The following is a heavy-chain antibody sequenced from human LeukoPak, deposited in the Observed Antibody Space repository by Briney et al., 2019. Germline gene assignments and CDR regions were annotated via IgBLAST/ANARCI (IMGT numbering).Heavy chain of an antibody. CDR3: TSWGDTTAEYFQR. Sequence: GGSVRLSCVASGFTFSYYSMNWVRQAPGKGLEWVAHINPDGRDTYYVDSVKGRFTISRDNAQNSMYLQMNSLRVEDTAVYYCTSWGDTTAEYFQRWGQGTLVTVSS. V-gene: IGHV3-7*01. CDR1: GFTFSYYS. J-gene: IGHJ1*01. CDR2: INPDGRDT. D-gene: IGHD2-21*02.